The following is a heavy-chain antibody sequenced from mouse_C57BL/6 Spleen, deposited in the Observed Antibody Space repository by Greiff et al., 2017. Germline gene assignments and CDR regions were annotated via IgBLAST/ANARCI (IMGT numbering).Heavy chain of an antibody. D-gene: IGHD1-1*01. J-gene: IGHJ4*01. CDR2: IYPGSGST. CDR3: ARDHYYGSSSYAMDY. Sequence: QVQLQQSGAELVKPGASVKMSCKASGYTFTSYWITWVKQRPGQGLEWIGDIYPGSGSTNYNEKFKSKATLTVDTSSSTAYMQLSSLTSEDSAVYYCARDHYYGSSSYAMDYWGQGTSVTVSS. CDR1: GYTFTSYW. V-gene: IGHV1-55*01.